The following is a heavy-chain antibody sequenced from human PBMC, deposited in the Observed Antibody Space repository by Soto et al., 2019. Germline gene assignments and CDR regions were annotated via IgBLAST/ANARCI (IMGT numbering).Heavy chain of an antibody. D-gene: IGHD2-2*01. V-gene: IGHV1-69*13. CDR2: IIPVYGTT. J-gene: IGHJ6*02. CDR3: ARGKKVYCRSTSCLPPPQYLYYYFAMDV. CDR1: GSTFSNYA. Sequence: SVKVSCKASGSTFSNYAINWVRQAPGQGLEWMGGIIPVYGTTDYAQNFQGRVTFTADESTSTAYMDMNSLSSQDTAIYYCARGKKVYCRSTSCLPPPQYLYYYFAMDVWGQGTTVTVSS.